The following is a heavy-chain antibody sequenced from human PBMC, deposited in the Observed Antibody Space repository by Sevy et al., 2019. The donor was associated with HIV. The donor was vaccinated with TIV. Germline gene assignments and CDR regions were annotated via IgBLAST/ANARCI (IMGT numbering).Heavy chain of an antibody. V-gene: IGHV3-30*18. D-gene: IGHD5-12*01. J-gene: IGHJ3*02. Sequence: GGSLRLSCAASGFTFSSYGMHWVRQAPGKGPEWVAVISYDGSNKYYGDSVKGRFTISRDNSKNTLYLQMNSLRAEDTAVYYCAKWSMGGARWLQLGAFDIWGQGTMVTVSS. CDR3: AKWSMGGARWLQLGAFDI. CDR1: GFTFSSYG. CDR2: ISYDGSNK.